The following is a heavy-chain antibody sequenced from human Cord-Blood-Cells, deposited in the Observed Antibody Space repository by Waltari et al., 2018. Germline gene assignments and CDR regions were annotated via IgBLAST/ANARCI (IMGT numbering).Heavy chain of an antibody. V-gene: IGHV4-39*01. CDR3: ARHADGYCSGGSCYYFDY. CDR1: GGSTSSSSYY. Sequence: QLQLQESGPGLVKPSETLSLTCTVSGGSTSSSSYYRGWIRQPPWKGLEWIGSFYYSGSTYYNPSLKSRVTISVDTSKNQFSLKLSSVTAADTAVYYCARHADGYCSGGSCYYFDYWGQGTLVTVSS. CDR2: FYYSGST. D-gene: IGHD2-15*01. J-gene: IGHJ4*02.